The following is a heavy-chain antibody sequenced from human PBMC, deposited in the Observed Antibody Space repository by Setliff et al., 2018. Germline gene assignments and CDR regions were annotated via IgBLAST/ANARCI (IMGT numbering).Heavy chain of an antibody. CDR1: GGTFSNSA. CDR2: IIPIRGAA. V-gene: IGHV1-69*13. D-gene: IGHD6-19*01. CDR3: ARGPSGWSSATSRYYFYMDV. J-gene: IGHJ6*03. Sequence: ASVKVSCKAFGGTFSNSAINWVRQAPGRGLEWMGGIIPIRGAADYAQKFQGKVIITADGSTSTAYMELTSLRSDDAAVYYCARGPSGWSSATSRYYFYMDVWGKGTTVTVSS.